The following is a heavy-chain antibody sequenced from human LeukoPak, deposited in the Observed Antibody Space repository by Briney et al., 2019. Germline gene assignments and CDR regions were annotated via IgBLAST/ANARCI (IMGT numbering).Heavy chain of an antibody. CDR2: ISWNSGKI. CDR3: AKGHSRSWNDYLDN. J-gene: IGHJ4*02. CDR1: GFIFDDFG. D-gene: IGHD6-13*01. V-gene: IGHV3-9*01. Sequence: GRSLRLSCAASGFIFDDFGMHWVRQAPGKGLEWVSGISWNSGKISYGDSVKGRFTISRDNAKNSLYLQMNSLRADDTALYYCAKGHSRSWNDYLDNCGQGTLVTVSS.